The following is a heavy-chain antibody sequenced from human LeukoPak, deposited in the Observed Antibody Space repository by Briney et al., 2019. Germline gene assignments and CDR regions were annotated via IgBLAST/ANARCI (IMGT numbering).Heavy chain of an antibody. Sequence: ASVKVSCKASGYTFSSYYMHWVRQAPGQGLEWMGIIDPDDGSTGYAQKFQGRVTMTRNTSISTAYMELSSLRSEDTAVYYCAITFDYYYGMDVWGQGTTVTVSS. CDR2: IDPDDGST. D-gene: IGHD3-10*01. CDR1: GYTFSSYY. J-gene: IGHJ6*02. CDR3: AITFDYYYGMDV. V-gene: IGHV1-46*01.